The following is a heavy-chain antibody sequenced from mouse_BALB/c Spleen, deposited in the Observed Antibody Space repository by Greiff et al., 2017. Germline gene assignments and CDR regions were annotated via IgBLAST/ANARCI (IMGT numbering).Heavy chain of an antibody. CDR3: ARRYYDYDEGFAY. Sequence: QVQLQQPGAELVKPGAPVKLSCKASGYTFTSYWMNWVKQRPGRGLEWIGRIDPSDSETHYNQKFKDKATLTVDKSSSTAYIQLSSLTSEDSAVYYCARRYYDYDEGFAYWGQGTLVTVSA. V-gene: IGHV1-69*02. CDR1: GYTFTSYW. CDR2: IDPSDSET. J-gene: IGHJ3*01. D-gene: IGHD2-4*01.